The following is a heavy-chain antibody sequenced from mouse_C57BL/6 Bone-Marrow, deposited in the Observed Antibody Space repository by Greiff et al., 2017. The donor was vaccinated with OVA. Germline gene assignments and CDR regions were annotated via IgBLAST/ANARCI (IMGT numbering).Heavy chain of an antibody. CDR2: IFPGSGST. V-gene: IGHV1-75*01. J-gene: IGHJ3*01. D-gene: IGHD4-1*01. CDR3: ARWGAAGSWFAY. CDR1: GYTFTDYY. Sequence: QVHVKQSGPELVKPGASVKISCKASGYTFTDYYINWVKQRPGQGLEWIGWIFPGSGSTYYNEKFKGKATLTVDTSSSTAYMELRSLTSEDSAVYYCARWGAAGSWFAYWGQGTLVTVSA.